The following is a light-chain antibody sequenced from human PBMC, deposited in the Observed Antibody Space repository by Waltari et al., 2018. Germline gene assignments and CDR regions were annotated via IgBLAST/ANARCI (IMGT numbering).Light chain of an antibody. V-gene: IGKV3-11*01. Sequence: EIVLTQSPATLSLSPGDRATLSCRASQTIGGSLAWYQQKPGQSPSLLIYGESRRATGVPARFGGSGSGTDFTLTISSLEPEDFAVYFCQQRDTWPPTFGQGTKVDFK. CDR3: QQRDTWPPT. CDR1: QTIGGS. CDR2: GES. J-gene: IGKJ1*01.